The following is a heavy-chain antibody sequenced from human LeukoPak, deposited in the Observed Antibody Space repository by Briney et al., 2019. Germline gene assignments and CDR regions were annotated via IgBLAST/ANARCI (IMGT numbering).Heavy chain of an antibody. V-gene: IGHV4-34*01. J-gene: IGHJ4*02. Sequence: SETLSLTCAVYGGSFSGYYWSWIRQPPGKGLEWIGEINHSGSTNYNSSLKSRVTISVDTSKNQFSLKLSSVTAADTAVYYCARASYSYDINGWVPFDYWGQGTLVTVSS. CDR2: INHSGST. CDR3: ARASYSYDINGWVPFDY. CDR1: GGSFSGYY. D-gene: IGHD3-22*01.